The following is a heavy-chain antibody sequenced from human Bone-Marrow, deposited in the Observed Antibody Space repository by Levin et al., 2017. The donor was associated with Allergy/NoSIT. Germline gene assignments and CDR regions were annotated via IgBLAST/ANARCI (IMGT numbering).Heavy chain of an antibody. Sequence: SETLSLTCTVSGGSISSSSYYWGWIRQPPGKGLEWIGSIYYSGSTYYNPSLKSRVTISVDTSKNQFSLKLSSVTAADTAVYYCARSIAAAAAGWYFDRWGRGTLVTVSS. V-gene: IGHV4-39*01. CDR2: IYYSGST. D-gene: IGHD6-13*01. CDR1: GGSISSSSYY. CDR3: ARSIAAAAAGWYFDR. J-gene: IGHJ2*01.